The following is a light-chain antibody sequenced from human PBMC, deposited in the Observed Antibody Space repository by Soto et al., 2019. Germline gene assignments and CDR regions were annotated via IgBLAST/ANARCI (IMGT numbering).Light chain of an antibody. V-gene: IGKV1-27*01. CDR1: QGIAPY. CDR2: ATS. J-gene: IGKJ4*01. Sequence: DFQITQSPSSLSASVGDRVTITCRASQGIAPYLAWFQQKPGKVPKLLIYATSTLQSGVPSRFSGSGSGTDFTLTISSLQPEDVATYYCQKYNSAPLTFGGGTKVDIK. CDR3: QKYNSAPLT.